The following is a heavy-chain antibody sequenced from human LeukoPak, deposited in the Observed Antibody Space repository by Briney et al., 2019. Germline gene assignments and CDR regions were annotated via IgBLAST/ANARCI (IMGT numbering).Heavy chain of an antibody. CDR1: GDSISYYY. J-gene: IGHJ5*02. CDR3: ARDRGSVGFDP. Sequence: SETLSLTCTVSGDSISYYYWSWIRQPPGKGLEWIGYIHHSGSTNYNASLKSRDTMSVDTSKNQFSLKLTSVTAADTAVYYCARDRGSVGFDPWGQGTLVTVSS. CDR2: IHHSGST. V-gene: IGHV4-59*01. D-gene: IGHD1-26*01.